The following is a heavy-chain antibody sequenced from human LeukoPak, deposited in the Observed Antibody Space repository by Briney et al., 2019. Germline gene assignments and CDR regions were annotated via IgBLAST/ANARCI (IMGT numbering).Heavy chain of an antibody. V-gene: IGHV1-24*01. Sequence: ASVKVSCKVSGYTLTELSMHWVRQAPGKGLEWMGGFDPEDGETIYAQKFQGRVTMTEDTSTDTAYMELSSLRSEDTAVYYCASRKRITMIVVVTPMDVWGQGTTVTVSS. D-gene: IGHD3-22*01. CDR3: ASRKRITMIVVVTPMDV. CDR1: GYTLTELS. J-gene: IGHJ6*02. CDR2: FDPEDGET.